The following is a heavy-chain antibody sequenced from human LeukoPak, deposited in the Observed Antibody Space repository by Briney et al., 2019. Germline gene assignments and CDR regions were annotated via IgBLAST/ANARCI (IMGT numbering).Heavy chain of an antibody. V-gene: IGHV3-66*01. CDR2: IYIGGST. D-gene: IGHD2-15*01. CDR1: GFTFRSYA. Sequence: GGSVSLSCSASGFTFRSYALSWVRQAPGKGLAWVSVIYIGGSTYFAGSVKGRFTISRDNSKNAVYLQMNSLRAEDTAVYYGASAPHGNGYCSGGSCFSGPLDYWGQGTLVTVSS. J-gene: IGHJ4*02. CDR3: ASAPHGNGYCSGGSCFSGPLDY.